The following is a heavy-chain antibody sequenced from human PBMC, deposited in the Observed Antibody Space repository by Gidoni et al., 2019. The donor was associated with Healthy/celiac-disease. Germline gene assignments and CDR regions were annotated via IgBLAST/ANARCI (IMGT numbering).Heavy chain of an antibody. V-gene: IGHV3-7*05. D-gene: IGHD3-22*01. Sequence: EVQLVESGGGLVQPGWSLRLPCAVSGFTFSRYWRSWVRQAPGKGLEWVANIKQDGSEKYYVDSVKGRFTISRDNAKNSLYLQMNSLRAEDTAVYYCARGGPMIVVVTYGYYFDYWGQGTLVTVSS. CDR2: IKQDGSEK. CDR1: GFTFSRYW. CDR3: ARGGPMIVVVTYGYYFDY. J-gene: IGHJ4*02.